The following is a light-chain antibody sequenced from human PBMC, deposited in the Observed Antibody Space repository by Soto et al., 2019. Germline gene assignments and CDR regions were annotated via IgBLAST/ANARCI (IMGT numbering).Light chain of an antibody. CDR2: LGS. J-gene: IGKJ1*01. V-gene: IGKV2-28*01. CDR3: MQALQPPWT. Sequence: VMNQSPLSLPVTPGEPASISCSSSQSRLHSNGYNYLDWCLQKPGQSPQLLIYLGSNRASGVPDRCSVSGSGTHVTLHISRVEDEDVGVYYCMQALQPPWTFGQGTKVEL. CDR1: QSRLHSNGYNY.